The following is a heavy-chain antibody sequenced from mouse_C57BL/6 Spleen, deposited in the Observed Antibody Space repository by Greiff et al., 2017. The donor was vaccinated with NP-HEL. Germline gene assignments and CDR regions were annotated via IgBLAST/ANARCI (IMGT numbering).Heavy chain of an antibody. Sequence: QVQLQQPGAELVKPGASVKLSCTASGSTFTRYWMHWVKQRPGRGLEWIGRIDPTSGVTKYTAKFQSKATLTVDKPSSTAYMQLSSLTSEDSAVYYCARSAGAYYFDYWGQGTTLTVSS. V-gene: IGHV1-72*01. D-gene: IGHD1-2*01. CDR2: IDPTSGVT. CDR3: ARSAGAYYFDY. CDR1: GSTFTRYW. J-gene: IGHJ2*01.